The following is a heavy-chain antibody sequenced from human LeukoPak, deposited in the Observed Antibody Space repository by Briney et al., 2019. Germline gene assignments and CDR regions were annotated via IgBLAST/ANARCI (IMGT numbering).Heavy chain of an antibody. Sequence: PSETLSLTCTVSGGSISSYYWRWIWQPPGKGVEWIGYIYYSGSTNYNPSLKSRVTISVDTSKNQFSLKLSSVTAADTAVYYYERGPYDILTGYYTFFDYWGQGTLVTVSS. J-gene: IGHJ4*02. CDR3: ERGPYDILTGYYTFFDY. D-gene: IGHD3-9*01. CDR1: GGSISSYY. CDR2: IYYSGST. V-gene: IGHV4-59*01.